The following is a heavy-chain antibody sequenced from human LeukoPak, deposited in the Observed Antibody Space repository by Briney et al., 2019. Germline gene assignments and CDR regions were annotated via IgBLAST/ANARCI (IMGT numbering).Heavy chain of an antibody. D-gene: IGHD2-15*01. CDR2: IRYDGSNK. J-gene: IGHJ6*03. CDR3: ARGFGGGGTYYYYMDV. CDR1: GFTFSSYG. V-gene: IGHV3-30*02. Sequence: GGSLRLSCAASGFTFSSYGMHWVRQAPGKGLEWVAFIRYDGSNKYYADSVKGRFTISRDNSKNTLYLQMNSLRAEDTAVYYCARGFGGGGTYYYYMDVWGKGTTVTVSS.